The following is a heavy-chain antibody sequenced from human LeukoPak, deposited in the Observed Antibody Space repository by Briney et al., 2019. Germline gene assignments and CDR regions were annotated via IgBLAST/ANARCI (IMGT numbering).Heavy chain of an antibody. CDR3: ARRPAYYYDSSGYYPFDY. Sequence: SSETLSLTCAVYGGSFSGYYWSWIRQPPGKGLEWIGEINHSGSTNYNPSLKSRVTISVDTSKYQFSLELSSVTAADTAVYYCARRPAYYYDSSGYYPFDYWGQGTLVTVSS. J-gene: IGHJ4*02. CDR2: INHSGST. D-gene: IGHD3-22*01. CDR1: GGSFSGYY. V-gene: IGHV4-34*01.